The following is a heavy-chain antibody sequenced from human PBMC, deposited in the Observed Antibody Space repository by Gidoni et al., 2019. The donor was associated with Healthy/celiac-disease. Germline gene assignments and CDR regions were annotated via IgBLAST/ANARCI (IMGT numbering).Heavy chain of an antibody. V-gene: IGHV3-23*01. D-gene: IGHD3-10*01. CDR2: ISGSGGST. J-gene: IGHJ6*04. CDR3: AKVATMVRGVILDV. Sequence: EVQLFESVGGLVQPGGSLSLSCASSGFTFSSYAMSWVRQAPGKGLEWVSAISGSGGSTYYADSVKGRFTISRDNSKNTLYLQMNSLRAEDTAVYYCAKVATMVRGVILDVWGKGTTVTVSS. CDR1: GFTFSSYA.